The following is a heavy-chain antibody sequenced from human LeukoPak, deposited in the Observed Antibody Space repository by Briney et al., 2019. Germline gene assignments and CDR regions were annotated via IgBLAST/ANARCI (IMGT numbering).Heavy chain of an antibody. CDR3: ARDSTLDY. Sequence: ASVKVSCKASGYTFIGYYMHWVRQAPGQGLEWMGWINPSSGGTNYAQKFQGRVTMTRDTSISTAYMEVYRLTSDDTAVCFCARDSTLDYWGQGTLITVSS. D-gene: IGHD2/OR15-2a*01. V-gene: IGHV1-2*02. CDR1: GYTFIGYY. CDR2: INPSSGGT. J-gene: IGHJ4*01.